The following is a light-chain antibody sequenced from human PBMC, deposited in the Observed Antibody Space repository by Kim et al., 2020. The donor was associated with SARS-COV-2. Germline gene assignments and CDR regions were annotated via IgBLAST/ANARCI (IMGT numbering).Light chain of an antibody. CDR2: AKN. V-gene: IGLV3-19*01. Sequence: SSELTQDPAVSVALGQTVRITCQGDSLRVCYATWYQQKPGQAPMLLIYAKNNRPSGIPDRFSASSSGNTASLTITGTQAEDEADYYCYSRDISASRWVFGGGTQLTVL. CDR3: YSRDISASRWV. J-gene: IGLJ3*02. CDR1: SLRVCY.